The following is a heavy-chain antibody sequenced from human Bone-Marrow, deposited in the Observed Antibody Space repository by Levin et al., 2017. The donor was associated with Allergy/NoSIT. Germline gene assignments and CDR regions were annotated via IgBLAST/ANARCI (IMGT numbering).Heavy chain of an antibody. CDR3: ARDHQRYCSSTSCYSAPLNYYYYDYMDV. Sequence: LSLTCAASGFTFSDYYMSWIRQAPGKGLEWVSYISSSSSYTNYADSVKGRFTISRDNAKNSLYLQMNSLRAEDTAVYYCARDHQRYCSSTSCYSAPLNYYYYDYMDVWGKGTTVTVSS. D-gene: IGHD2-2*01. CDR2: ISSSSSYT. CDR1: GFTFSDYY. J-gene: IGHJ6*03. V-gene: IGHV3-11*06.